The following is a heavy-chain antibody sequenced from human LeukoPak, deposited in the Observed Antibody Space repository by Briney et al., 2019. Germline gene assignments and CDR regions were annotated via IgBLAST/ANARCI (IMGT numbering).Heavy chain of an antibody. V-gene: IGHV4-4*07. CDR1: GVSIRSYY. J-gene: IGHJ4*02. CDR3: ARDTYYYDSSGYYYFDY. Sequence: SETLSLTCTVSGVSIRSYYWSWIRQPAGKGLEWIGRFHTSGSTNYNPSLKSRVTMSVDTSKNQFSLKLSSVTAADTAVYSCARDTYYYDSSGYYYFDYWGQGTLVTVSS. CDR2: FHTSGST. D-gene: IGHD3-22*01.